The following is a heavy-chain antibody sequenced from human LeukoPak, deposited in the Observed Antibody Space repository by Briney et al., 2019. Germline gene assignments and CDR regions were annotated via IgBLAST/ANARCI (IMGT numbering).Heavy chain of an antibody. V-gene: IGHV4-39*01. J-gene: IGHJ6*02. CDR3: ATPRGMDV. Sequence: PLETLSLTCTVSGGSISSSSYYWGWIRQPPGKGLEWIGSIYYSGSTYYNPSLKSRVTISVDTSKNQFSLKLSSVTAADTAVYYCATPRGMDVWGQGTTVTVSS. CDR2: IYYSGST. CDR1: GGSISSSSYY.